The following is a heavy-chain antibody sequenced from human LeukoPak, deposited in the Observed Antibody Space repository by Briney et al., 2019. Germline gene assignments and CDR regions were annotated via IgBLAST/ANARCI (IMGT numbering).Heavy chain of an antibody. CDR3: TTFYYDSSGYEY. CDR1: GFTFSNAW. Sequence: GGSLRLSCAASGFTFSNAWMSWVRQAPGKGLEWVGRIKSKTDGGTTDYAAPMKGRFTISRDDSKNTLYLQMNSLKTEDTAVYYCTTFYYDSSGYEYWGQGTLVTVSS. J-gene: IGHJ4*02. V-gene: IGHV3-15*01. D-gene: IGHD3-22*01. CDR2: IKSKTDGGTT.